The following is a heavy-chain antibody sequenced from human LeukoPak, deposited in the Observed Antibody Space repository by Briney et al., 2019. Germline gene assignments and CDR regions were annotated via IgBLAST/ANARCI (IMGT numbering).Heavy chain of an antibody. V-gene: IGHV3-23*01. CDR1: GFTFSSYA. CDR3: ATIPRAAAAPRYYFDY. CDR2: ISGSGGST. D-gene: IGHD6-13*01. J-gene: IGHJ4*02. Sequence: GGSLRLSCAASGFTFSSYAMSWVRQAPGKGLEWVSAISGSGGSTYYADAVKGRFTISRDNSKNTLYLQMNSRRAEDTAVYYCATIPRAAAAPRYYFDYWGQGTLVTVSS.